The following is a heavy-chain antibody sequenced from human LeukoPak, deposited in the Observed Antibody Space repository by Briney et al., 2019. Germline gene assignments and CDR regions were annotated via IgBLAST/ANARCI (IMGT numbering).Heavy chain of an antibody. D-gene: IGHD6-6*01. Sequence: SETLSLTCAVYGGSFSGYYWSWIRQPPGKGLEWIGEINNSGSTNYNPSLKSRVTISVDTSKNQFSLKLSSVTAADTAVYYCARRRLYSSSPDYWGQGTLVTVSS. CDR3: ARRRLYSSSPDY. CDR1: GGSFSGYY. CDR2: INNSGST. V-gene: IGHV4-34*01. J-gene: IGHJ4*02.